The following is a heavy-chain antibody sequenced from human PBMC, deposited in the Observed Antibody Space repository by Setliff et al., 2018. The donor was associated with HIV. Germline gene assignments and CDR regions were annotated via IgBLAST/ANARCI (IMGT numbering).Heavy chain of an antibody. CDR3: ATVSHTNVAAHDAFDI. CDR1: GYTLTELS. CDR2: VDPEDGNT. J-gene: IGHJ3*02. Sequence: ASVKVSCKVSGYTLTELSRHWVRQAPGKGLEWMGGVDPEDGNTIYAQKFQGRVTMTADTSTDTAYMELSSLSSEDTAVYYCATVSHTNVAAHDAFDIWGQGTMVTVSS. D-gene: IGHD6-19*01. V-gene: IGHV1-24*01.